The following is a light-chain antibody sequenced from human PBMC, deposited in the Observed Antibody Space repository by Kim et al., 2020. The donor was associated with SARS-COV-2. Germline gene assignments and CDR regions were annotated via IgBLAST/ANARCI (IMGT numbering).Light chain of an antibody. V-gene: IGKV1-5*01. CDR1: QSISSW. CDR3: QQYNSFSWT. Sequence: APLGDRVTITCRASQSISSWLAWYQQKPGKAPKLLIYDASSLESGVPSTFSGSGSGTEFTLTISSLQPDDFATYYCQQYNSFSWTFGQGTKVDIK. CDR2: DAS. J-gene: IGKJ1*01.